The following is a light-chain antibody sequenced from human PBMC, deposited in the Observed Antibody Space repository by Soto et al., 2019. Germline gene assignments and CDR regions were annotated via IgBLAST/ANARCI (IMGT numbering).Light chain of an antibody. V-gene: IGKV1-39*01. Sequence: DIQMTQSPSSLSASVGERVTITCRASQSISSYLNWYQQKPGKAPKLLIYAASSLQSGVPSRFSGSGSGTDFTLTISSLQPEDFATYYCQQSYSTPRAFXGGTKVDIK. J-gene: IGKJ4*01. CDR2: AAS. CDR1: QSISSY. CDR3: QQSYSTPRA.